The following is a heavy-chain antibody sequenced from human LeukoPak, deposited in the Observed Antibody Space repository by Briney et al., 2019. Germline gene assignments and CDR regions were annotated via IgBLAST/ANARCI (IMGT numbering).Heavy chain of an antibody. CDR1: GGSFSGYY. V-gene: IGHV4-34*01. CDR2: INHSGST. D-gene: IGHD4-23*01. Sequence: SETLSLTCAVYGGSFSGYYWSWIRQPPGKGLEWIGEINHSGSTNYNPSLKSRVTISVDTSKNQFSLKLSSVTAADTAVYYCARGSNSGVDYWGQGTLVTVSS. CDR3: ARGSNSGVDY. J-gene: IGHJ4*02.